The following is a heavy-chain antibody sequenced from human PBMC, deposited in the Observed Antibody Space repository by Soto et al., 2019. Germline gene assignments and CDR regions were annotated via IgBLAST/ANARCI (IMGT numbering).Heavy chain of an antibody. CDR2: INPTDGSV. V-gene: IGHV1-46*02. J-gene: IGHJ5*02. CDR3: ARDCGRHGAIDTTGWFYP. Sequence: QVQLVQSGAEVKKPGASVKVSCTASGYTVKSFYMHWVRQAPGQGLEWNGMINPTDGSVSFAQKFQARVTLTMQRPTTRAYVELSSLACENTAGYFFARDCGRHGAIDTTGWFYPWGQGPLVTVSS. D-gene: IGHD4-17*01. CDR1: GYTVKSFY.